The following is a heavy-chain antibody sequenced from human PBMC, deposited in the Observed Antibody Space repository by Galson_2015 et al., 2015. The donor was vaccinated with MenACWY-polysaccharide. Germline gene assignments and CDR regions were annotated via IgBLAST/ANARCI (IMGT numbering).Heavy chain of an antibody. V-gene: IGHV3-30-3*01. Sequence: SLRLSCAASGFTFSSYAIHWVRQAPGKGLEWVAIISYDGSNKYYADSVKGQFTISRDNSKNTMYLQMNSLRSDDTAVYYCAGTYCSRTTCYGMDVWGQGTTVTVSS. CDR2: ISYDGSNK. CDR3: AGTYCSRTTCYGMDV. D-gene: IGHD2/OR15-2a*01. CDR1: GFTFSSYA. J-gene: IGHJ6*02.